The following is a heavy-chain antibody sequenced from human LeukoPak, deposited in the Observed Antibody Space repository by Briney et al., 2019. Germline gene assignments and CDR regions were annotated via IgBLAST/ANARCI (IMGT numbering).Heavy chain of an antibody. CDR2: IYNSGST. CDR3: AREDSGSYYNFYYFYMDV. CDR1: GGSISSYY. J-gene: IGHJ6*03. V-gene: IGHV4-59*01. Sequence: SETLSLTCTVSGGSISSYYWNWIRQPPGKGLEWIGYIYNSGSTNNNPSLKSRVTISVDTSKKQFSLKLSSVTAADTAVYYCAREDSGSYYNFYYFYMDVWGKGTTVTISS. D-gene: IGHD3-10*01.